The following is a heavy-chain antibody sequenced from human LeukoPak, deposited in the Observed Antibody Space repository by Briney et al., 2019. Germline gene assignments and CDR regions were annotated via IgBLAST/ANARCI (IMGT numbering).Heavy chain of an antibody. CDR3: ARDPAYGGYEGSFDY. CDR1: GGSISSYY. D-gene: IGHD5-12*01. V-gene: IGHV4-59*01. Sequence: PSETLSLTCTVSGGSISSYYWSWIRQPPRKGLEWIGYIYYSGRTKYNPSLKSRVTISVDTSKNQFSLKLTSVTAADTAVYYCARDPAYGGYEGSFDYWGQGVLVTVSS. J-gene: IGHJ4*02. CDR2: IYYSGRT.